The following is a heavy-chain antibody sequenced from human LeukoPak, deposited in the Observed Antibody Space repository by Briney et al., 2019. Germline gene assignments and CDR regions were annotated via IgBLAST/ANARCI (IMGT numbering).Heavy chain of an antibody. CDR2: INAGNGNT. Sequence: ASVKVSCKASGYTFTSYAMHWVRQAPGQRLEWMGWINAGNGNTKYSQEFQGRVTITRDTSASTAYMELSSLRSEDTAVYYCAREPQGDSSGGWDYYYYGMDVWGQGTTVTVSS. CDR3: AREPQGDSSGGWDYYYYGMDV. J-gene: IGHJ6*02. D-gene: IGHD3-22*01. V-gene: IGHV1-3*01. CDR1: GYTFTSYA.